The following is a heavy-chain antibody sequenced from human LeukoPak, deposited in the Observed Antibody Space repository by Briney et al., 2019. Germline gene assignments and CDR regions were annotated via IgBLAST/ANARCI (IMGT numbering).Heavy chain of an antibody. CDR3: ARDFCSSISCQDY. CDR1: GFTFSSYG. Sequence: GGSLRLSCAASGFTFSSYGMHWVRQAPGKGLEWVAVIWYGGSQKYYADSVKGRFTSSRDNSKNTLYLQMNSLRAEDTAVYYCARDFCSSISCQDYWGQGTLVTVSS. V-gene: IGHV3-33*01. CDR2: IWYGGSQK. D-gene: IGHD2-2*01. J-gene: IGHJ4*02.